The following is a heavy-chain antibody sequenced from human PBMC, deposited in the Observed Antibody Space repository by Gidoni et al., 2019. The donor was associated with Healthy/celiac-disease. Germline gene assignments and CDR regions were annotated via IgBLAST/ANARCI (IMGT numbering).Heavy chain of an antibody. V-gene: IGHV4-39*01. J-gene: IGHJ4*02. CDR2: IFYSGCT. CDR3: ASTNYDILTGSQGGVDY. D-gene: IGHD3-9*01. CDR1: GGFISRSSYY. Sequence: QLQLQESCPGLVKPSETLSLTCTVSGGFISRSSYYWGWIRQPPGKGLEWIGSIFYSGCTYYNPSLKSRVTISVDTSKNQFSLKLSSVTAADTAVYYCASTNYDILTGSQGGVDYWGQGTLVTVSS.